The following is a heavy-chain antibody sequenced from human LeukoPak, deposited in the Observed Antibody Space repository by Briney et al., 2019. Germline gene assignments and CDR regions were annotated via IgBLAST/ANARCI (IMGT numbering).Heavy chain of an antibody. CDR3: TTPNDGTVGATQPFDY. CDR2: IKSKTDGGTT. D-gene: IGHD1-26*01. J-gene: IGHJ4*02. CDR1: GFTFSKAW. Sequence: GGSLRLSCAASGFTFSKAWMSWVRQAPGKGLEWVGRIKSKTDGGTTDYAAPVKGRFTISRDDSKNTLYLQMNSLKSEDTAVYYCTTPNDGTVGATQPFDYWGQGTLVTVSS. V-gene: IGHV3-15*01.